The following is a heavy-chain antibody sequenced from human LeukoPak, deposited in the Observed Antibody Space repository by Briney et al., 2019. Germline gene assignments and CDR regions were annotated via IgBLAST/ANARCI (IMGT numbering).Heavy chain of an antibody. V-gene: IGHV1-8*02. D-gene: IGHD2-21*02. Sequence: ASVKVSCKASGGTFSSYAISWVRQAPGQGLEWMGWMNPNSGNTGYAQKFQGRVTMTRNTSISTAYMELSSLRSEDTAVYYCARHVVVTASPYGMDVWGQGTTVTVSS. J-gene: IGHJ6*02. CDR3: ARHVVVTASPYGMDV. CDR2: MNPNSGNT. CDR1: GGTFSSYA.